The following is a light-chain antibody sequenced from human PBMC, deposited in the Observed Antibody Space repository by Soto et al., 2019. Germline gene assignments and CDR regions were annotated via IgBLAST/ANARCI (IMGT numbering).Light chain of an antibody. CDR1: QSISSW. J-gene: IGKJ2*01. CDR2: DAS. Sequence: DIWMVQAPGARSASVRDMDASSCRGSQSISSWLAWYQQKPGKAPKLLIYDASSLESGVPSRSSGSGSGTEFTLTISSLQPDDFATYYCQQHNSYSYTFGQGTKVDIK. CDR3: QQHNSYSYT. V-gene: IGKV1-5*01.